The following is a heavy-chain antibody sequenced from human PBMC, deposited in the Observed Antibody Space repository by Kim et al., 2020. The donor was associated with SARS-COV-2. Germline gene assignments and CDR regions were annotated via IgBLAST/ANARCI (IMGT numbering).Heavy chain of an antibody. CDR1: GFTFSSYW. Sequence: GGSLRLSCAASGFTFSSYWMHWVRQAPGKGLVWVSRINSDGSSTSYAASVKGRFTISRDNAKNTLYLQMNSLRAEDTAVYYCARDEGNIPVRVYYGMDVWGQGTTVTVSS. CDR3: ARDEGNIPVRVYYGMDV. CDR2: INSDGSST. V-gene: IGHV3-74*01. D-gene: IGHD3-10*01. J-gene: IGHJ6*02.